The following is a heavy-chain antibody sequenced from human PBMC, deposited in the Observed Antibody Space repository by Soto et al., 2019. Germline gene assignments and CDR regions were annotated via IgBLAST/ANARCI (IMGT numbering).Heavy chain of an antibody. CDR1: GGAISGRSNY. V-gene: IGHV4-39*01. J-gene: IGHJ4*02. Sequence: PSETLSLTCAVSGGAISGRSNYWGWIRQPPGKGLEYIGSIYSGGSTYYNPSLKSRVTLSVDATQNQFSLRLTSVTAADTAVYYCARRHSATWLFDYWGQGTLVTVSS. D-gene: IGHD3-9*01. CDR3: ARRHSATWLFDY. CDR2: IYSGGST.